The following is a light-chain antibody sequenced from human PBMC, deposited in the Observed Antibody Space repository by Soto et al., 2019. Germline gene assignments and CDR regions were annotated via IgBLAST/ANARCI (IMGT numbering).Light chain of an antibody. J-gene: IGKJ3*01. V-gene: IGKV3-11*01. Sequence: EIVLTQSPATLSLSPGERATLSCRASQSVSSYLAWYQQKPGQAPRLLIYDASNRATGIPARFSGSGSGTDFTLTISSLEPEDFAVYYCQQYGYSLFTFGPGTKVDIK. CDR2: DAS. CDR3: QQYGYSLFT. CDR1: QSVSSY.